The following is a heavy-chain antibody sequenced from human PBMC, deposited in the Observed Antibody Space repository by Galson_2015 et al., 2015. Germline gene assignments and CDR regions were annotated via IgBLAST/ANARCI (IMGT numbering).Heavy chain of an antibody. Sequence: SVTVSCKAFGSSFTTSDYMHWVRQAPGQGLEWMGIINPSDGIANYTQNFQGRVTMTRDTSTSTVYIEVSSLRSEDTAVYYCARAADQYFDYWGQGTPVTVSS. CDR2: INPSDGIA. CDR3: ARAADQYFDY. D-gene: IGHD4-11*01. CDR1: GSSFTTSDY. J-gene: IGHJ4*02. V-gene: IGHV1-46*01.